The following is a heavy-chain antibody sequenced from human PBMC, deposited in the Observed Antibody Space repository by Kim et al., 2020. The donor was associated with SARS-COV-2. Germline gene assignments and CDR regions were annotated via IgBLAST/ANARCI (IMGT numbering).Heavy chain of an antibody. J-gene: IGHJ5*02. D-gene: IGHD3-10*01. CDR3: ARSSVRGGAFDP. V-gene: IGHV4-59*01. Sequence: NYTPPLKSRVTISVDTSKNQFSLKLSSVTAADTAVYYCARSSVRGGAFDPWGQGTLVTVSS.